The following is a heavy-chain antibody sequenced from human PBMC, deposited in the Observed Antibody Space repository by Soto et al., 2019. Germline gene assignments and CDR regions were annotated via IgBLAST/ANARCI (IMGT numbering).Heavy chain of an antibody. J-gene: IGHJ5*02. V-gene: IGHV1-2*02. D-gene: IGHD4-17*01. CDR3: ARDWGDVYGGSNWFDA. CDR2: IHPNSGVT. CDR1: GYRFTDYY. Sequence: QIQLVQSGAEVKKPGASVKVSCKASGYRFTDYYIHWVRQAPGQGLEWMGWIHPNSGVTNYAQNFQDRVTMTRDTSISAAYMDLSSLRSDDTALYYCARDWGDVYGGSNWFDAWGQGTLVTVSS.